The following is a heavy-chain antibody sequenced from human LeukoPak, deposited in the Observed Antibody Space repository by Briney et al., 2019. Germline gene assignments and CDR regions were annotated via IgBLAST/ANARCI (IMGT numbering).Heavy chain of an antibody. CDR2: ISYDGSNK. J-gene: IGHJ4*02. D-gene: IGHD3-3*01. CDR3: ARRYDGLDY. CDR1: GFTFSSYA. Sequence: PGRALRLSCEASGFTFSSYAIHWVRQAPGKGLEWVAVISYDGSNKYYADSVKGRFPISRDNSKNPLYLQMNSLSADDTAVYYCARRYDGLDYWRQGTLLTVSS. V-gene: IGHV3-30-3*01.